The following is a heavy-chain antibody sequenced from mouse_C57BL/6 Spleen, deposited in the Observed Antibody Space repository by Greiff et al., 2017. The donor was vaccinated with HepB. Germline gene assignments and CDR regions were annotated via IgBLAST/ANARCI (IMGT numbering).Heavy chain of an antibody. CDR2: IYPGDGDT. CDR1: GYAFSSYW. D-gene: IGHD2-4*01. J-gene: IGHJ3*01. Sequence: VQLQQSGAELVKPGASVKISCKASGYAFSSYWMNWVKQRPGKGLEWIGQIYPGDGDTNYNGKFKGKATLTADKSSSTAYMQLSSLTSEDSAVYFCARQIYYDYDGFAYWGQGTLVTVSA. CDR3: ARQIYYDYDGFAY. V-gene: IGHV1-80*01.